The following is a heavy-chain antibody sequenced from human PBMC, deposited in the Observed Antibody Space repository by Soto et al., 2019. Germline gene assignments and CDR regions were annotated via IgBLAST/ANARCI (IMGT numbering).Heavy chain of an antibody. CDR1: GGSFSGYY. CDR3: ARARYYYDSSGYPALDS. V-gene: IGHV4-34*01. CDR2: INHSGST. Sequence: PSETLSLTCAVYGGSFSGYYWSWIRQPPGKGLEWIGEINHSGSTNYNPSLKSRVTISVDTSKNQFSLKLSSVTAADTAVYYCARARYYYDSSGYPALDSWGQGTLVRVSS. J-gene: IGHJ4*02. D-gene: IGHD3-22*01.